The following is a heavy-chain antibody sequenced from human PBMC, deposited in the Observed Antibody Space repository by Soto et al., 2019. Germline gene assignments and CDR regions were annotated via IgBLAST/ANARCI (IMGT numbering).Heavy chain of an antibody. J-gene: IGHJ5*02. Sequence: SVKVSCKASGGTFSSYAISWVRQAPGQGLEWMGEIIPIFGTANYAQKFQGRVTITADESTSTAYMELSSLRSEDTAVYYCARDHPYCSGGSCYSGPTPSWFDPWGQGTLVTVSS. D-gene: IGHD2-15*01. V-gene: IGHV1-69*13. CDR3: ARDHPYCSGGSCYSGPTPSWFDP. CDR2: IIPIFGTA. CDR1: GGTFSSYA.